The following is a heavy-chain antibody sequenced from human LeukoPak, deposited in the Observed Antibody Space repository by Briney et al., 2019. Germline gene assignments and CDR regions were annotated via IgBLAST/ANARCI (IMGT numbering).Heavy chain of an antibody. CDR1: GGSIRSGSHY. CDR2: IYSSGTT. CDR3: ARGASGEGY. J-gene: IGHJ4*02. V-gene: IGHV4-31*03. Sequence: SETLSLTCTVSGGSIRSGSHYWSWTRQRPGNGLEWIGYIYSSGTTNYNPFLKSRITMSVDTSKNQFSLKLSSVTAADTAVYYCARGASGEGYWGQGTLVTVSS. D-gene: IGHD3-10*01.